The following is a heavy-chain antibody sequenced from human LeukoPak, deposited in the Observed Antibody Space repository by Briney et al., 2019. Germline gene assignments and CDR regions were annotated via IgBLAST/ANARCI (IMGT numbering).Heavy chain of an antibody. CDR1: GFAFSSYW. J-gene: IGHJ4*02. V-gene: IGHV3-7*01. CDR3: ARVGYHGSGSFDY. Sequence: GGSLRLSCVASGFAFSSYWMSWVRQAPGKELELVANISPDGSAEDYVDSVKGRFTISRDSAKNSLYLQMSSLRAEDTAVYYCARVGYHGSGSFDYWGQGTLVTVSS. CDR2: ISPDGSAE. D-gene: IGHD3-10*01.